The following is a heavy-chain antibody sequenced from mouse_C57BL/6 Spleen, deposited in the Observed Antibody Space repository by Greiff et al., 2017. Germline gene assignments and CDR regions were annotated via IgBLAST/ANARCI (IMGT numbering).Heavy chain of an antibody. CDR2: INPNNGGT. CDR1: GYTFTDYY. D-gene: IGHD2-3*01. V-gene: IGHV1-26*01. J-gene: IGHJ1*03. CDR3: ARLGDGDWYFDV. Sequence: EVQLQQSGPELVKPGASVKISCKASGYTFTDYYMNWVKQSHGKSLEWIGDINPNNGGTSYNQKFKGKATLTVDKSSSTAYMELRSLTSEDSAVYYCARLGDGDWYFDVWGTGTTVTVSS.